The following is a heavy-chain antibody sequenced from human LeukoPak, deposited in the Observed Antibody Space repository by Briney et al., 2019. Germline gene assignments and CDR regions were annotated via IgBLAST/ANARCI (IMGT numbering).Heavy chain of an antibody. Sequence: PGGSLRLSCAASGFTFSDYYMSWIRQAPGKGLEWVSYISSSGSTIYYADSVKGRFTISRDNAKNSLYLRMNNLRVEDTAVYYCARDQPIGYNYGYPFDNWGQGTLVTVSS. CDR1: GFTFSDYY. D-gene: IGHD5-18*01. CDR3: ARDQPIGYNYGYPFDN. J-gene: IGHJ4*02. CDR2: ISSSGSTI. V-gene: IGHV3-11*04.